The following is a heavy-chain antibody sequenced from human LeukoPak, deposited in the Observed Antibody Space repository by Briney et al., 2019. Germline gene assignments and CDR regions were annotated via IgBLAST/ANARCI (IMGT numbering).Heavy chain of an antibody. J-gene: IGHJ2*01. Sequence: GGSLRLSCAASGFTFSSYWMHWVRQAPGKGLVWVSRIKSDGSTTSYADSVKGRFTISRDNAKNTLYLQMNSLRAEDTAVNYCTRRGAVAGTLDLWGRGTLVTVSS. CDR3: TRRGAVAGTLDL. V-gene: IGHV3-74*01. D-gene: IGHD6-19*01. CDR1: GFTFSSYW. CDR2: IKSDGSTT.